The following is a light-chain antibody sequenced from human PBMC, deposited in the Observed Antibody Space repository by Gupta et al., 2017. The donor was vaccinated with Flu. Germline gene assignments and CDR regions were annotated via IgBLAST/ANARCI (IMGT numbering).Light chain of an antibody. J-gene: IGKJ1*01. CDR3: QQYINYPWT. V-gene: IGKV1-5*03. Sequence: DIQMTQSPSTLPASVGDRVTITCRASQSINRWLAWYQQKPGKAPKLLIYTAPSLKFGVPSRFGGSGSGTEFTLTISGLQPDDFATYYCQQYINYPWTFGQGTKVEIK. CDR1: QSINRW. CDR2: TAP.